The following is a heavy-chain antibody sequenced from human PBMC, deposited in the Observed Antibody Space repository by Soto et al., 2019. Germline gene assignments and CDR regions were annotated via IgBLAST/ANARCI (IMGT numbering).Heavy chain of an antibody. V-gene: IGHV1-69*12. CDR2: IIPIFGTA. CDR3: ARAFEYSSSLHGSYGMDV. J-gene: IGHJ6*02. Sequence: QVQLVQSGAEVKKPGSSVKVSCKASGGTFSSYAISWVRQAPGQGLEWMGGIIPIFGTANYAQKFQGRVTITADESTSTAYMERSSLRSEDTAVYYCARAFEYSSSLHGSYGMDVWGQGTTVTVSS. CDR1: GGTFSSYA. D-gene: IGHD6-6*01.